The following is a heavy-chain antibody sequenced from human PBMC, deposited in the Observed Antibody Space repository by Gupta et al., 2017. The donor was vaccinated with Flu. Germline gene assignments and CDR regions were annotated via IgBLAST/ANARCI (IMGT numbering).Heavy chain of an antibody. V-gene: IGHV1-69*06. CDR3: ARDPERSASAAGIVFDP. D-gene: IGHD6-13*01. J-gene: IGHJ5*02. CDR1: GGNFSSYA. Sequence: QVQLVQSGAEVKKPGSSVKVSCKASGGNFSSYAISWVRRAPGQGLEWMGGIIPIFGTANYAQKFQGRVTITADKSTSTAYMELSSLRSEDTAVYYCARDPERSASAAGIVFDPWGQGTLVTVSS. CDR2: IIPIFGTA.